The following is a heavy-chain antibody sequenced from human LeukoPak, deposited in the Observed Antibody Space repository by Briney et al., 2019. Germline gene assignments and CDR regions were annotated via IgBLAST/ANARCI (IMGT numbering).Heavy chain of an antibody. CDR1: GYTFTSYG. Sequence: ASVKVSCKASGYTFTSYGIGWVRQAPGQGLEWMGMINAYNGNTNYAQKLQGRVTMTTDTSTSTDYMELRSLRSDDTDVYYCGRVPDGWELLFPPYYYYYYGMDVWGKGTTVTVS. D-gene: IGHD1-26*01. CDR3: GRVPDGWELLFPPYYYYYYGMDV. V-gene: IGHV1-18*01. CDR2: INAYNGNT. J-gene: IGHJ6*04.